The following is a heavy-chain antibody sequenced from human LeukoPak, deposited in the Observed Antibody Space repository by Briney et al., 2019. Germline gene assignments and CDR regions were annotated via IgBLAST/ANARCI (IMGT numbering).Heavy chain of an antibody. CDR1: GFTFSSYS. J-gene: IGHJ4*02. CDR3: ARVTGDYGGNSADY. D-gene: IGHD4-23*01. Sequence: GGSLRLSCAASGFTFSSYSVNWVRQAPGKGLEWVSSISSSSSYIYYADSVKGRFTISRDNAKNSLYLQMNSLRAEDTAVYYCARVTGDYGGNSADYWGQGTLVTVSS. CDR2: ISSSSSYI. V-gene: IGHV3-21*01.